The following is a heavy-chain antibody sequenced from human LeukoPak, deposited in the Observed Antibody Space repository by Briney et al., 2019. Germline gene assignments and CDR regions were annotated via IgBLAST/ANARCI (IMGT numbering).Heavy chain of an antibody. V-gene: IGHV1-46*01. Sequence: GASVKVSCKASGYTFTSYYMHWVRQAPGQGLEWMGIINPSGGSTSYAQKFQGRVTMTRDTSTSTVYMELSSLRSEDTAVYYCARDPSYYGSGSYSGWFDPWGQGTLVTVSS. J-gene: IGHJ5*02. CDR2: INPSGGST. D-gene: IGHD3-10*01. CDR1: GYTFTSYY. CDR3: ARDPSYYGSGSYSGWFDP.